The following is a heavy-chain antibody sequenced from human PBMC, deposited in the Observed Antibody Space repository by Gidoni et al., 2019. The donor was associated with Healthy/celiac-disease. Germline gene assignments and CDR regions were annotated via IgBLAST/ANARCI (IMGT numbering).Heavy chain of an antibody. D-gene: IGHD4-17*01. Sequence: QVQLVESGGGVVQPGRSLRLSCAASGFTFSIYAMHWGRQAPGKGLEWVAVISYDGSNKYYADSVKGRFTISRDNSKNTLYLQMNSLRAEDTAVYYCATDPDYGDSDLYYYYGMDVWGQGTTVTVSS. CDR3: ATDPDYGDSDLYYYYGMDV. CDR2: ISYDGSNK. CDR1: GFTFSIYA. J-gene: IGHJ6*02. V-gene: IGHV3-30-3*01.